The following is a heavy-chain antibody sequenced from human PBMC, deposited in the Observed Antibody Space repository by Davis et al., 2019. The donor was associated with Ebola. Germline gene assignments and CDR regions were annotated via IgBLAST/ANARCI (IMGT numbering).Heavy chain of an antibody. D-gene: IGHD3-16*01. Sequence: PSETLSLTCSVSGGSISGHYWSWIRQPPGKGLEWIGSIYYTGNTNYNSSLNSRLTMSVDTSKNQLSLKLRSVTAADTAMYYCAERGGSVWGQGTLVTVSS. V-gene: IGHV4-59*11. J-gene: IGHJ4*02. CDR1: GGSISGHY. CDR2: IYYTGNT. CDR3: AERGGSV.